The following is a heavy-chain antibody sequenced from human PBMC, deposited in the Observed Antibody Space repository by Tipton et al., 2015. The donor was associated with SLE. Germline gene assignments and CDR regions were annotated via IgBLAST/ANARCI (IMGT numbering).Heavy chain of an antibody. J-gene: IGHJ3*02. CDR1: GGSISGYY. CDR3: ARGRPAFDI. CDR2: INHSGST. Sequence: TLSLTCTVSGGSISGYYWSWIRQPPGKGLEWIGEINHSGSTNYNPSLKSRVTISVDTSKNQFSLKLSSVTAADTAVYYCARGRPAFDIWGQGTMVTVSS. V-gene: IGHV4-34*01.